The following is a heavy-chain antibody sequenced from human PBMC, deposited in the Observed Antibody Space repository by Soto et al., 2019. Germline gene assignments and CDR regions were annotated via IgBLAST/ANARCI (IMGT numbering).Heavy chain of an antibody. Sequence: PGGSLRLSCAASGFTFSSYSMNWVRQAPGKGLEWVSSISSSSSYIYYADSVKGRFTISRDNAKNSLYLQMNSLRAEDTAVYYCARDGGEPAAWDNWFDPWGQGTLVTVSS. V-gene: IGHV3-21*01. CDR3: ARDGGEPAAWDNWFDP. J-gene: IGHJ5*02. D-gene: IGHD2-2*01. CDR2: ISSSSSYI. CDR1: GFTFSSYS.